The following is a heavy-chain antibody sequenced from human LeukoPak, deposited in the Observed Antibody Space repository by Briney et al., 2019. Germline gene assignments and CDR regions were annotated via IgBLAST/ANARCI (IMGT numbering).Heavy chain of an antibody. CDR2: IYTSGST. V-gene: IGHV4-61*02. J-gene: IGHJ5*02. D-gene: IGHD3-10*01. Sequence: SETPSLTCTVSGGSISSGSYYWSWIRQPAGKGLEWIGRIYTSGSTNYNPSLKSRVTISVDTSKNQFSLKLSSVTAADTAVYYCARDNSLWFGELDPWGQGTLVTVSS. CDR1: GGSISSGSYY. CDR3: ARDNSLWFGELDP.